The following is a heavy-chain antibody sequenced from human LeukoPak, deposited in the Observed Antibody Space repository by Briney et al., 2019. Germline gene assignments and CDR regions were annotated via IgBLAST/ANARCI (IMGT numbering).Heavy chain of an antibody. CDR3: ARAVLVRVAYSDY. D-gene: IGHD3-10*01. V-gene: IGHV4-38-2*01. CDR1: GYSISSGYY. J-gene: IGHJ4*02. CDR2: IYHSGST. Sequence: SETLSLTCAVSGYSISSGYYWGWIRQPPGKGLEWIGSIYHSGSTYYNPSLKSRVSISVDTSKNQFSLKLSSVTAADTAVYYCARAVLVRVAYSDYWGQGTLVTVSS.